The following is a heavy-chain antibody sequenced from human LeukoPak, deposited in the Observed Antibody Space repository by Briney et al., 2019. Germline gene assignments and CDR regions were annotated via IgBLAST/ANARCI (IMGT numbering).Heavy chain of an antibody. CDR3: AREDYGGTNFDC. Sequence: GGSLRLSCAASGFTLSDYYISWIRQAPGKGLEWVTYISNTGYTTYYGDSVKGRFTISRDNAKNSVSLQMNSLRVGDTALYYCAREDYGGTNFDCWGQGTLVTVSS. J-gene: IGHJ4*02. V-gene: IGHV3-11*01. D-gene: IGHD4-23*01. CDR1: GFTLSDYY. CDR2: ISNTGYTT.